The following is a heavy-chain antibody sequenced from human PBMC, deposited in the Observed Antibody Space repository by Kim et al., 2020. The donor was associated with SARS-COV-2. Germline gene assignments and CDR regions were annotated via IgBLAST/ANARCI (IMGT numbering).Heavy chain of an antibody. CDR1: GFTFSSYG. CDR3: AKEAGSGSYYAWTYYYYGMDV. Sequence: GGSLRLSCAASGFTFSSYGMHWVRQAPGKGLEWVAVISYDGSNKYYADFVKGRFTISIDNSKNTMYLQMNSLRAEDTAVYYCAKEAGSGSYYAWTYYYYGMDVWGQGTTVTVSS. D-gene: IGHD3-10*01. CDR2: ISYDGSNK. J-gene: IGHJ6*02. V-gene: IGHV3-30*18.